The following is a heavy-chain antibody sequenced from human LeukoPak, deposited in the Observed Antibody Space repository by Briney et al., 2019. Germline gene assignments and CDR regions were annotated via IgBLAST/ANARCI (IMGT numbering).Heavy chain of an antibody. J-gene: IGHJ4*02. CDR3: AKDAEGGLLWFGELNY. D-gene: IGHD3-10*01. CDR2: ISYDGSNK. Sequence: PGRSLRLSCAASGFTFSSYGMHWVRQAPGKGLEWVAVISYDGSNKYHADSVKGRFTISRDNSKNTLYLQMNSLRAEDTAVYYCAKDAEGGLLWFGELNYWGQGTLVTVSS. V-gene: IGHV3-30*18. CDR1: GFTFSSYG.